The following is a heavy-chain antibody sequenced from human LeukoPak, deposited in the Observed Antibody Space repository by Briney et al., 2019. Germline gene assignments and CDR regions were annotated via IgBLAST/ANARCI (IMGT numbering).Heavy chain of an antibody. CDR1: GLTVSSNY. CDR2: IYSDGTT. Sequence: PGGSLRLSCAASGLTVSSNYMSWVRQAPGKGLEWVSIIYSDGTTYYADSVKGRFTISRDNSKNTLYLQMSSLSAEDTAVYYCARAPTVTTVWDYWGQGTLVTASS. V-gene: IGHV3-53*01. CDR3: ARAPTVTTVWDY. D-gene: IGHD4-17*01. J-gene: IGHJ4*02.